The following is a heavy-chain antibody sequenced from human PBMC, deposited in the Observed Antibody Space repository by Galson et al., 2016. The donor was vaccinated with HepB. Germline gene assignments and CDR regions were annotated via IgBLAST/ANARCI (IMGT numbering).Heavy chain of an antibody. CDR3: ARAYFDYYGSGSPPRGY. J-gene: IGHJ4*02. CDR2: IDRSGST. Sequence: SETLSLTCAVYGGSLSGYYWSWIRQPPGRGLEWIGEIDRSGSTNYNPSLKSRVTLSVDTSKNRFSLNLRSVTAADTAVYYCARAYFDYYGSGSPPRGYWGQGTLVTVSS. CDR1: GGSLSGYY. V-gene: IGHV4-34*01. D-gene: IGHD3-10*01.